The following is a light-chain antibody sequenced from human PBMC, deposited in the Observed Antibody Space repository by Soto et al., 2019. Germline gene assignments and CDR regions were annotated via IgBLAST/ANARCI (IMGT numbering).Light chain of an antibody. J-gene: IGKJ1*01. Sequence: DIQMTQSPSTLSASVRDRFTITCRASQSISSWVACYQQKPEKAPKLLIYKASSLESGVPSRFSGSGSGTEFTLTISSLQPDDFATYYCQQYNSYWTFGQGTKVDIK. CDR1: QSISSW. V-gene: IGKV1-5*03. CDR2: KAS. CDR3: QQYNSYWT.